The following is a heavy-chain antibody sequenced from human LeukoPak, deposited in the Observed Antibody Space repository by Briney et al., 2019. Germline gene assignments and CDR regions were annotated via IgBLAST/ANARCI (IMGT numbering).Heavy chain of an antibody. CDR3: ARDSYSRTHDY. V-gene: IGHV4-34*01. CDR2: INHSGST. D-gene: IGHD6-13*01. Sequence: SETLSLTCAVYGGSFSGYYWSWIRQPPGKGLEWIGEINHSGSTNYNPSLKSRVTISVDTSKNQFSLKLSSVTAADTAVYYCARDSYSRTHDYWGQGTPVTVSS. CDR1: GGSFSGYY. J-gene: IGHJ4*02.